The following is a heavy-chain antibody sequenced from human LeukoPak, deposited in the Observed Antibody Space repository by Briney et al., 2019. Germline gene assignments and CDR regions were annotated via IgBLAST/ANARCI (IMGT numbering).Heavy chain of an antibody. Sequence: GGSLRLSCAASGFTFSDYWMHWVRRAPGKGLVSVSRISGNGGSTTYADAVRGRFTISRDNAKNTLYLQMNSLRAEDTAVYYCASYNSGWSWGQGTLVTVSS. D-gene: IGHD6-19*01. CDR2: ISGNGGST. CDR3: ASYNSGWS. V-gene: IGHV3-74*01. J-gene: IGHJ5*02. CDR1: GFTFSDYW.